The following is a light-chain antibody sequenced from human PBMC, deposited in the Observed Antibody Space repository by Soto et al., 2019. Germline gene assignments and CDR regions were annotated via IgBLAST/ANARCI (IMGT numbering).Light chain of an antibody. CDR1: QSLRSS. J-gene: IGKJ4*01. CDR2: DAS. CDR3: QQYGTSKLT. V-gene: IGKV3-15*01. Sequence: ETMMTQSPDTLSVSLGERATLSCRASQSLRSSLAWYQQKPGQAPRLLIYDASTRATGIPARFSGSGSGTDFTLTISGLEPEDFAVYYCQQYGTSKLTFGGGTKVDIK.